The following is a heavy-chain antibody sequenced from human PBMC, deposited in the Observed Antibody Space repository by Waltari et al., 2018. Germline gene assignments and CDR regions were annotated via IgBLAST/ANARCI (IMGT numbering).Heavy chain of an antibody. V-gene: IGHV4-30-4*08. CDR2: IYYSGST. CDR1: GGSISSGYYY. CDR3: ARVGPGGYLATYFDY. J-gene: IGHJ4*02. D-gene: IGHD5-12*01. Sequence: QVQLQESGPGLVKPSQTLSLTCTVSGGSISSGYYYWSWIRQPPGKGLEWIGYIYYSGSTYYNPSLKSRVTISVDTSKNQFSLKLSSVTAADTAVYYCARVGPGGYLATYFDYWGQGTLVTVSS.